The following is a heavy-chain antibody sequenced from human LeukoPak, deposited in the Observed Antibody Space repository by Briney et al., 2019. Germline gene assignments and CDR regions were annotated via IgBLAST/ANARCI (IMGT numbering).Heavy chain of an antibody. CDR2: IWYDGSKK. J-gene: IGHJ3*02. CDR3: ARAPYYYDSGDAFDI. V-gene: IGHV3-33*01. CDR1: GFTFSSYG. Sequence: GGSLRFSCAASGFTFSSYGMHWVRQAPGKGLEWVAVIWYDGSKKYYADSVKGRFTISRDNSKNTLYLQMNSLRVEDTAVYYCARAPYYYDSGDAFDIWGQGTMVTVSS. D-gene: IGHD3-10*01.